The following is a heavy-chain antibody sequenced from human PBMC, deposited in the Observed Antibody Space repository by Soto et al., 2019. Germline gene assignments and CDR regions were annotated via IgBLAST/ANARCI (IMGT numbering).Heavy chain of an antibody. J-gene: IGHJ4*02. CDR3: ARSEITYYYGSGSYWGP. CDR1: GYTFTSYY. CDR2: INPSGGST. D-gene: IGHD3-10*01. Sequence: ASVKVSCKASGYTFTSYYMHWVRQAPGQGLEWMGIINPSGGSTSYEQKFQGRVTMTRDTSTSTVYMELSSLRSEDTAVYYCARSEITYYYGSGSYWGPWGQGTLVTVSS. V-gene: IGHV1-46*01.